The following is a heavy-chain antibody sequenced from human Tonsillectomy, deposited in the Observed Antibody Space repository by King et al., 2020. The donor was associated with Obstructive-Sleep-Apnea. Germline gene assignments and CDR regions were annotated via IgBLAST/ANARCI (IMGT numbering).Heavy chain of an antibody. CDR1: GGSISSGDYY. J-gene: IGHJ4*02. CDR3: ASWDILTGYYFDY. D-gene: IGHD3-9*01. CDR2: IYYSGST. V-gene: IGHV4-31*03. Sequence: VQLQESGPGLVKPSQTLSLTCTVSGGSISSGDYYWSWIRQHPGKGLEWIGYIYYSGSTYYNPSLKSRVTISVDTSKNQFSLKLTSVTAADTAVYYCASWDILTGYYFDYWGQGTLVTVSS.